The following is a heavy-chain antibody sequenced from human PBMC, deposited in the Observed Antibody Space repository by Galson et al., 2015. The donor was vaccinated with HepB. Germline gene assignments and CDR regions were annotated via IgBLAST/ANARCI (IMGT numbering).Heavy chain of an antibody. CDR2: VSGYDGSA. D-gene: IGHD1-7*01. CDR3: ARDSRLELHLNNYYSYGMDV. V-gene: IGHV1-18*01. Sequence: SVKVSCKASGYEFNKYGLSWVRQAPGQGLEWMGWVSGYDGSANYAPKFQGRVTMTTGKSTATAFMEMRGLRSDDTAVYYCARDSRLELHLNNYYSYGMDVWGQGTAVIVS. CDR1: GYEFNKYG. J-gene: IGHJ6*02.